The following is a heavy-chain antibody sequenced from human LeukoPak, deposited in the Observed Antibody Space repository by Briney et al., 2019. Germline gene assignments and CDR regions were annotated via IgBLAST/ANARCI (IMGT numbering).Heavy chain of an antibody. CDR3: TTSSSLVPRDAFDI. CDR2: IKTKTDGDTT. D-gene: IGHD6-13*01. Sequence: GGSLRRSCAASGFTFRNAWMTWVRQAPGKGLECVGRIKTKTDGDTTHYAAPVKGRFTISRDDSKNTLFLQMNSLKTEDTAVYFCTTSSSLVPRDAFDIWGQGTMVTVSS. CDR1: GFTFRNAW. V-gene: IGHV3-15*01. J-gene: IGHJ3*02.